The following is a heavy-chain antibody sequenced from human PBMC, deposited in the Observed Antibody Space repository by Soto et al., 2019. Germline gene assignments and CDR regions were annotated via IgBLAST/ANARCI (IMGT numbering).Heavy chain of an antibody. J-gene: IGHJ6*03. CDR1: GYTFTSYY. CDR2: INPSGGST. Sequence: ASVKVSCKASGYTFTSYYMHWVRRAPGQGLEWMGIINPSGGSTSYAQKFQGRVTMTRDTSTSTVYMELSSLRSEDTAVYYCARDGITIFGVVIKPDYYMDVWGKGTKVTVS. CDR3: ARDGITIFGVVIKPDYYMDV. D-gene: IGHD3-3*01. V-gene: IGHV1-46*03.